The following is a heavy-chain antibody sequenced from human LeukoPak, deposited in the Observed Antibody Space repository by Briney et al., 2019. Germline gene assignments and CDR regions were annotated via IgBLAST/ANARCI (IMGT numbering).Heavy chain of an antibody. CDR3: ARSRYSGYARTLYGDYFYFDY. Sequence: SETLSLTCAVYGGSFSGYYWSWIRQPPGKGLEWIGEINHSGSTNYNPSLKSRVTISVDTSKNQFSLKLSSVTAADTAVYYCARSRYSGYARTLYGDYFYFDYWGQGTLVTVSS. V-gene: IGHV4-34*01. J-gene: IGHJ4*02. CDR2: INHSGST. CDR1: GGSFSGYY. D-gene: IGHD5-12*01.